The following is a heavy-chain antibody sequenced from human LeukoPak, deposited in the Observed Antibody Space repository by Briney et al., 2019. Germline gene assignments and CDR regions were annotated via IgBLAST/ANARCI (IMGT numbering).Heavy chain of an antibody. CDR3: ARVHAAAGDY. V-gene: IGHV3-21*01. CDR1: GFTFSSYS. J-gene: IGHJ4*02. CDR2: ISSTSTYI. D-gene: IGHD6-13*01. Sequence: PERSLRLSCAASGFTFSSYSMNWVRQAPGKGLEWVSSISSTSTYIYYADSVKGRFTISRDNAKNSLYLQMNSLRAEDTAVYYCARVHAAAGDYWGQGTLVTVSS.